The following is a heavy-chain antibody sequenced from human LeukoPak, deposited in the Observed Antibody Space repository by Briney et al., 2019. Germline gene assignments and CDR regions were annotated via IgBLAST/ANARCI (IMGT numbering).Heavy chain of an antibody. CDR3: ARGSIAAPLRY. D-gene: IGHD6-6*01. Sequence: GGSLRLSCAASGFTFSSYSMNWVHQAPGKGLEWVSYISSSSSTIYYADSVKGRFTISRDNAKNSLYLQMNSLRAEDTAVYYCARGSIAAPLRYWGQGTLVTVSS. V-gene: IGHV3-48*01. CDR1: GFTFSSYS. J-gene: IGHJ4*02. CDR2: ISSSSSTI.